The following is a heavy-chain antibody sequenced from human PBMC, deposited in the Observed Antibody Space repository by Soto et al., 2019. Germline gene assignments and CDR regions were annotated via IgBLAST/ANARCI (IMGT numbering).Heavy chain of an antibody. CDR3: ARGGYCSGGTCYSSDYGLDV. CDR2: INSDGSST. V-gene: IGHV3-74*01. D-gene: IGHD2-15*01. J-gene: IGHJ6*02. CDR1: RFSFSSYW. Sequence: GGSLRLSCAASRFSFSSYWMHWVRQAPGKGLVWVSRINSDGSSTSYADSVKGRFTISSDNATNKLYLQMTTLRAEDTAVYYCARGGYCSGGTCYSSDYGLDVWGQGTTVTVSS.